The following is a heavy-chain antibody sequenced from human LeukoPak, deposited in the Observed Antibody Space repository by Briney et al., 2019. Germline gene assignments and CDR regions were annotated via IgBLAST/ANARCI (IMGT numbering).Heavy chain of an antibody. Sequence: SETLSLTCTVSGGSISSYYWSWIRQPPGKGLEWIGYIYYSGSTNYNPSLKSRVTISVDTSKNQFSLKLSSVTAADTAVYYCARDGGSGSYGYMDVWGKGTTVTVSS. CDR3: ARDGGSGSYGYMDV. CDR1: GGSISSYY. D-gene: IGHD1-26*01. J-gene: IGHJ6*03. CDR2: IYYSGST. V-gene: IGHV4-59*01.